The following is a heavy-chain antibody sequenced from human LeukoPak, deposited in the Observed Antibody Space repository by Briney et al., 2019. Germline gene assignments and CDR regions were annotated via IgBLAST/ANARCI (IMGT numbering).Heavy chain of an antibody. CDR1: GFTFSSYS. V-gene: IGHV3-21*01. CDR3: ARQYCSGGTCPPIR. Sequence: GGSLRISCAASGFTFSSYSMNWVRQAPGKGLEWVSSISSSSTYIYYADSVKGRFTISRDNAKNSLHLQMSSLRAEDTAVYYCARQYCSGGTCPPIRWGQGTLVTVSS. D-gene: IGHD2-15*01. J-gene: IGHJ4*02. CDR2: ISSSSTYI.